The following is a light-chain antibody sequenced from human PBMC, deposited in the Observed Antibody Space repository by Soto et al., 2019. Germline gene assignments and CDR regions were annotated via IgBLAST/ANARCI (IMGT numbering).Light chain of an antibody. Sequence: EFVLTQSPGTLSLSPGERATLSCRASQTVRNNYLAWYQQKPGQAPRLLIYDASSRATGIPDRFSGSGSGTEFTLTISSLQSADSAVYYCQQYSNWPPFTVGQGTRLEIK. CDR2: DAS. V-gene: IGKV3-20*01. CDR3: QQYSNWPPFT. J-gene: IGKJ5*01. CDR1: QTVRNNY.